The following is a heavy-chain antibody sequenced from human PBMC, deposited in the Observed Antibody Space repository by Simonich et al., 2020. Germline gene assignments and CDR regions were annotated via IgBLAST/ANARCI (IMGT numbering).Heavy chain of an antibody. CDR2: LYPGSSDT. CDR3: ARQLNDFDI. J-gene: IGHJ3*02. D-gene: IGHD1-1*01. CDR1: GYSFTSYG. Sequence: EVQLVQSGAEVKKPGESLKISCKGSGYSFTSYGIGWVRQMPGKGLGWTGILYPGSSDTRYSPPSKGQVTSSADKSISTAYLQWSSLKASDTAMYYCARQLNDFDIWGQGTMVTVSS. V-gene: IGHV5-51*01.